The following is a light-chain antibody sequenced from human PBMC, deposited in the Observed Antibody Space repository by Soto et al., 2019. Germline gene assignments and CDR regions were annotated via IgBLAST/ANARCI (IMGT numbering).Light chain of an antibody. CDR3: QQYGSLPRT. J-gene: IGKJ1*01. Sequence: EIVLTQSPGTLSLSPGERATLSCRASQSVSSSYLAWYQQKPGQAPRLLIYGASSRATGIPDRFSGSGSGIDFTLTISRLEPEDFAVYYCQQYGSLPRTFGQGTEVEIK. CDR1: QSVSSSY. CDR2: GAS. V-gene: IGKV3-20*01.